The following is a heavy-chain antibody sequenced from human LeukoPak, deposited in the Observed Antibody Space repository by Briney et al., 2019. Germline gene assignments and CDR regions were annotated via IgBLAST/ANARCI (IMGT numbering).Heavy chain of an antibody. V-gene: IGHV1-24*01. CDR1: GYTLIELS. CDR2: FDPEDGET. D-gene: IGHD2-2*02. CDR3: ATVAAIPQYYFDY. J-gene: IGHJ4*02. Sequence: ASVKVSCKVSGYTLIELSMHWVRQAPGKGREWMGGFDPEDGETIYAQKFQGRVTMTEDTSTDTAYMELSSLRSEDTAVYYCATVAAIPQYYFDYWGQRTLVTVSS.